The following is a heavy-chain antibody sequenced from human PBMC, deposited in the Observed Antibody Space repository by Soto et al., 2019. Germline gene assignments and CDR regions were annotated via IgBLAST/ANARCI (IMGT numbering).Heavy chain of an antibody. Sequence: QVQLVQSGAEVKKPGSSVKVSCKASGGTFSSYTISWVRQAPGQGLEWMGRIIPILGIANYAQKFQGRVTITADKSTSTADMELSSLRSEDTAVYYGARDIAAASWFDPWGQGTLVTVSS. D-gene: IGHD6-13*01. CDR2: IIPILGIA. J-gene: IGHJ5*02. CDR1: GGTFSSYT. CDR3: ARDIAAASWFDP. V-gene: IGHV1-69*08.